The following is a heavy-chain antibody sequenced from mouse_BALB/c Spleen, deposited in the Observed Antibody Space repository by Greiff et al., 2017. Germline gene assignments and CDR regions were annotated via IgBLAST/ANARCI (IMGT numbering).Heavy chain of an antibody. V-gene: IGHV5-6-5*01. Sequence: EVKVEESGGGLVKPGGSLKLSCAASGFTFSSYAMSWVRQTPEKRLEWVASISSGGSTYYPDSVKGRFTISRDNARNILYLQMSSLRSEDTAMYYCARENYGNYDAMDYWGQGTSVTVSS. CDR1: GFTFSSYA. CDR2: ISSGGST. J-gene: IGHJ4*01. CDR3: ARENYGNYDAMDY. D-gene: IGHD2-1*01.